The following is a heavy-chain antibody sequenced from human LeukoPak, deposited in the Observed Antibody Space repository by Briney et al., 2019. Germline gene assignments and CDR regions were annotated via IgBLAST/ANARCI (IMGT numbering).Heavy chain of an antibody. CDR3: ARDGPVRVFDY. D-gene: IGHD4-17*01. J-gene: IGHJ4*02. V-gene: IGHV3-30*04. CDR1: GFTFSSYA. CDR2: ISYDGSNK. Sequence: GGSLRLSCAASGFTFSSYAMHWVRQAPGKGLEWVAVISYDGSNKYYADSVKRRFTISRDNSKNTLYLQMNSLRAEDTAVYYCARDGPVRVFDYWGQGTLVTVSS.